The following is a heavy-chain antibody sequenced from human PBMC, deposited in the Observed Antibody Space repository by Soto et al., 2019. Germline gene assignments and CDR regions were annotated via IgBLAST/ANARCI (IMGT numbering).Heavy chain of an antibody. D-gene: IGHD3-10*01. CDR1: GGSISSYY. J-gene: IGHJ4*02. V-gene: IGHV4-59*01. Sequence: SETLSLTCTASGGSISSYYWSWIRQPPGKGLEWIGYIYYSGSTNYNPSLKSRVTISVDTSKNQSSLKLSSVTAADTAVYYCAGGIWFGELLYYWGQGTLVTVSS. CDR3: AGGIWFGELLYY. CDR2: IYYSGST.